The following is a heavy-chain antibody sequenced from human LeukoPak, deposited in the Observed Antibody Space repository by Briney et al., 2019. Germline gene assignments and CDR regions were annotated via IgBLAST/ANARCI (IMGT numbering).Heavy chain of an antibody. CDR3: ARHYYDSSGYSSFDD. V-gene: IGHV3-48*03. J-gene: IGHJ4*02. Sequence: PGGSLRRSCAASGFTFSSYEMNWVRQAPGKGLEWVSYISSSATTTRYTDSVKGRFTISRDNAKNSLYLQMNSLRAEDTAVYYCARHYYDSSGYSSFDDWGQGTLVTVSS. CDR1: GFTFSSYE. D-gene: IGHD3-22*01. CDR2: ISSSATTT.